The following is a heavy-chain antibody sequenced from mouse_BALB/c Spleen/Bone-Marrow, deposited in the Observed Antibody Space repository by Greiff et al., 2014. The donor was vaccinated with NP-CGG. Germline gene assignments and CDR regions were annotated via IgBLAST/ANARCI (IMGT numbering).Heavy chain of an antibody. D-gene: IGHD2-10*02. CDR2: IYPSDSYT. CDR1: GYTFTSYW. J-gene: IGHJ4*01. Sequence: QVQLKESGAELVRPGASVKASCKASGYTFTSYWINWVKQRPGQGLEWIGNIYPSDSYTNYNQNFKDKATLTVDKSSSTAYMQLSSPTSEDSAVYYCTRRYGNYYAMDYWGQGTSVTVSS. V-gene: IGHV1S126*01. CDR3: TRRYGNYYAMDY.